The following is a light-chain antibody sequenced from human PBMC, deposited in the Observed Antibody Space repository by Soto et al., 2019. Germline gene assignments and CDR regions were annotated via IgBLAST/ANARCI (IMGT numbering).Light chain of an antibody. CDR1: SSDVGGYDF. J-gene: IGLJ3*02. CDR3: CSYAGTSTLV. V-gene: IGLV2-11*01. CDR2: DVT. Sequence: QSALTQPRSVSGSPGQSVTISCTGTSSDVGGYDFVSWYQQHPGKAPKLMIYDVTKRPPGVPNRFSGSKSGNTASLTISGLQAEDEADYYCCSYAGTSTLVFGGGTKVTVL.